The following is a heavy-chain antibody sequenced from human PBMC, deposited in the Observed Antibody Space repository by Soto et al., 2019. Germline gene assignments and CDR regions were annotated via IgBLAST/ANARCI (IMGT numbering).Heavy chain of an antibody. CDR2: ISGTGANT. CDR3: ATLRFCTSSSCYGREGGY. CDR1: GFTFSSYA. V-gene: IGHV3-23*01. Sequence: GGSLRLSCPASGFTFSSYAMSWVRQVPGKGLEWVSAISGTGANTYYADSVKGRFTISRDNSKNTLYLQMNSLRADDAAVYYCATLRFCTSSSCYGREGGYWGQGTLVTVSS. D-gene: IGHD2-2*01. J-gene: IGHJ4*02.